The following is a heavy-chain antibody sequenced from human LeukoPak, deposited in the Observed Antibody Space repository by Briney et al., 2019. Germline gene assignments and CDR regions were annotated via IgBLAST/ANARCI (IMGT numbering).Heavy chain of an antibody. J-gene: IGHJ4*02. CDR1: GGSFSGYY. Sequence: PSETLSLTCAVYGGSFSGYYWSWIRQPPGKGLEWIGEINHSGSTYYNPSLKSRVTISVDTSKNQFSLKLSSVTAADTAVYYCARDLFPIPAAGLFDYWGQGTLVTVSS. CDR2: INHSGST. CDR3: ARDLFPIPAAGLFDY. D-gene: IGHD6-13*01. V-gene: IGHV4-34*01.